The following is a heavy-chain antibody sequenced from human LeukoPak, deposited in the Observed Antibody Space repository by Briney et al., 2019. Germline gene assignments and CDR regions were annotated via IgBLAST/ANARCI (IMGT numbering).Heavy chain of an antibody. CDR2: INPTGGST. CDR1: GYTFTSYY. CDR3: ARAWIYGDYVGSYYYYMDV. J-gene: IGHJ6*03. V-gene: IGHV1-46*01. D-gene: IGHD4-17*01. Sequence: ASVKVSCKASGYTFTSYYMHWVRQAPGQGLEWMGLINPTGGSTGYAQKFQGRVTMTRDMSTSTDYMELSSLRSEDTAVYYCARAWIYGDYVGSYYYYMDVWGQGTLVTVSS.